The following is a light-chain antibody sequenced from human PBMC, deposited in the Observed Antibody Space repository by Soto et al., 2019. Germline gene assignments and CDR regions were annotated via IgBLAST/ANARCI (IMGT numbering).Light chain of an antibody. CDR1: QGISSF. CDR2: GAS. V-gene: IGKV1-9*01. Sequence: IQLTQSPSSLSASVGDRVTITCRASQGISSFLAWYQQKPGKAPKLLIYGASTLQSGVPSRLSGSGSGTDFTLTIGSLQPEDFETYYCQQLNSFPIPFGPGTKVDIK. CDR3: QQLNSFPIP. J-gene: IGKJ3*01.